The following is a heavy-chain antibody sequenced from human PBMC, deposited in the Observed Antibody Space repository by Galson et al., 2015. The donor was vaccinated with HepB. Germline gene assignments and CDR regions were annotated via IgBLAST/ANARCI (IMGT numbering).Heavy chain of an antibody. D-gene: IGHD3-3*01. Sequence: SVKVSCKASGGTFSSYAISWVRQAPGQGLEWMGGIIPIFGTANYAQKFQGRVTITADESTSTACMELSSLRSEDTAVYYCARDYDFWSGYYRGGYMDVWGKGTTVTVSS. V-gene: IGHV1-69*13. J-gene: IGHJ6*03. CDR2: IIPIFGTA. CDR1: GGTFSSYA. CDR3: ARDYDFWSGYYRGGYMDV.